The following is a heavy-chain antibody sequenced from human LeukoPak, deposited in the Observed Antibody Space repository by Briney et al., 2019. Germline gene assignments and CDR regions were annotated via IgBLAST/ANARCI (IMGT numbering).Heavy chain of an antibody. CDR2: INSNGSST. Sequence: HPGGSLRLSCAASGFTFSSYWMHWVRQAPGKGLVWVSHINSNGSSTNYADSVKGRFTISRDNAKNTLYLQMNSLRAEDTAVFYCARAMYTSGWSIDYWGQGTLVTVSS. J-gene: IGHJ4*02. CDR3: ARAMYTSGWSIDY. V-gene: IGHV3-74*01. CDR1: GFTFSSYW. D-gene: IGHD6-19*01.